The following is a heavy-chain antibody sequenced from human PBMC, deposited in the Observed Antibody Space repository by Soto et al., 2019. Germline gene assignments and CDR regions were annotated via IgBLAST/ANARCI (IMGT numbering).Heavy chain of an antibody. CDR3: ARHMWIKDVVIYDAFDI. CDR1: GGSVSPYY. J-gene: IGHJ3*02. D-gene: IGHD5-12*01. Sequence: QVQLQESGPGLVKPSDTLSLTCTFSGGSVSPYYWSWVRQSPEKGLEWIAYIHHSGGSSYNSSLKSRVTISLDTSKNQLSLKLNSVTAADTAVYYCARHMWIKDVVIYDAFDIWGLGTMVTVSS. CDR2: IHHSGGS. V-gene: IGHV4-59*08.